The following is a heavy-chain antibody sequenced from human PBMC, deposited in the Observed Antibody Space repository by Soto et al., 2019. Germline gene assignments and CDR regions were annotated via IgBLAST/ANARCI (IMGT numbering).Heavy chain of an antibody. J-gene: IGHJ4*02. D-gene: IGHD6-19*01. Sequence: EVQLLESGGGSLQPGGPLSPSCEAPGFPFRTFSRNWVRQAPGRGLEWISYISGGGRPISYADSVKGRFTISRDNAKNSLYLQMDSLTDEDTAVYYCARDLGWAFDSWGQGTLVTVSS. CDR2: ISGGGRPI. V-gene: IGHV3-48*02. CDR1: GFPFRTFS. CDR3: ARDLGWAFDS.